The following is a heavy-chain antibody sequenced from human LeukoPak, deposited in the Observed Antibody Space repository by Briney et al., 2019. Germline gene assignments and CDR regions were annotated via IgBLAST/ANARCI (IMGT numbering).Heavy chain of an antibody. D-gene: IGHD6-19*01. V-gene: IGHV4-61*02. CDR3: ARVVAGTLYYYYYRKV. CDR1: GGSISSGSYY. Sequence: SETLSLTCTVSGGSISSGSYYWSWIRQPAGKGLEWIGRIYTSGSTNYNPSPKSRVPISVDTSKNQLSLKLSSVTAADTAVYYCARVVAGTLYYYYYRKVWAKRTTVTVSS. J-gene: IGHJ6*03. CDR2: IYTSGST.